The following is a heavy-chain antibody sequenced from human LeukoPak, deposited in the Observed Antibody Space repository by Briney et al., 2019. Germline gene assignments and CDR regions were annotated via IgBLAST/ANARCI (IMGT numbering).Heavy chain of an antibody. CDR2: ITSRDGRT. J-gene: IGHJ3*01. Sequence: GGSLRLSCTASGFIASSNYMTWVRRAPGKGLEWVSSITSRDGRTSYADSVKGRFTVSRDNSKNTLYLQMNYLRVEDTAVYYCARDPNGDYLGAFDFWGRGTLVTVSS. CDR3: ARDPNGDYLGAFDF. CDR1: GFIASSNY. V-gene: IGHV3-53*01. D-gene: IGHD4-17*01.